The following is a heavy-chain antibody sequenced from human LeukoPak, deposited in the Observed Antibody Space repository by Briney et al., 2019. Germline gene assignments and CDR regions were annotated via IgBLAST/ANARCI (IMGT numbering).Heavy chain of an antibody. CDR2: IKQDGSEE. J-gene: IGHJ4*02. Sequence: GGSLRLSCAASGFTFSSYWMSWVRQAPGKGLDWVANIKQDGSEEYYVDSVKGRFTVSRDNAKNSLYLQMNSLRAEDTAVYYCARDPDCTSDTCYDYWGQGTLVTVSS. CDR3: ARDPDCTSDTCYDY. V-gene: IGHV3-7*01. D-gene: IGHD2-8*02. CDR1: GFTFSSYW.